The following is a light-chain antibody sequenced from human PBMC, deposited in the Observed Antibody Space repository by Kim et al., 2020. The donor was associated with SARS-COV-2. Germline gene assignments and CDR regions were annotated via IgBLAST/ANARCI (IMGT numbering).Light chain of an antibody. V-gene: IGKV3-11*01. Sequence: PGKRATLSCRASQSIDTSLAWYQHRPGQAPRLPVYDASIRATGVPDRFSGSGSGTDFTLTISSLEPEDFSTYYCQQRDSWPPAVSFGGGTKVDIK. J-gene: IGKJ4*01. CDR1: QSIDTS. CDR2: DAS. CDR3: QQRDSWPPAVS.